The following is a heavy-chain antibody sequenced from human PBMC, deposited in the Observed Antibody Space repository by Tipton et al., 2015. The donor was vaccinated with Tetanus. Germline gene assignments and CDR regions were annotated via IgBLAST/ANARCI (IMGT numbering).Heavy chain of an antibody. CDR3: ARDQLDH. CDR1: GYTFTSYA. V-gene: IGHV1-18*01. Sequence: QLVQSGGEVKKLGASVKVSCKASGYTFTSYAVTWVRQAPGQGLEWMGWISGYNGNSNFTQKFQGRLTMTRDTSTSTAYMELRSLRSDDTAVYFCARDQLDHWGQGTLVTVSS. CDR2: ISGYNGNS. J-gene: IGHJ4*02.